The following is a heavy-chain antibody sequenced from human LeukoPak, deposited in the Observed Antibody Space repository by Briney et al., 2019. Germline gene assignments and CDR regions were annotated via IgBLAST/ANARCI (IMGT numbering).Heavy chain of an antibody. D-gene: IGHD5-24*01. CDR2: FSSSSPTV. CDR1: VFTFSTYS. CDR3: AGDGNWDGYNLDAFDI. Sequence: PGGSLRLSCAGSVFTFSTYSMNWVRQAPGEGLGWVLCFSSSSPTVFYAASVKGRFTISRDDAKNSLYLQMNSLRAEDTAVYYCAGDGNWDGYNLDAFDIWGQGTMVTVSS. V-gene: IGHV3-48*01. J-gene: IGHJ3*02.